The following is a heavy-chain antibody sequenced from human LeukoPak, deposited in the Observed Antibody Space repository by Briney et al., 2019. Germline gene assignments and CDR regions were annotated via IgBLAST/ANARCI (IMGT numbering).Heavy chain of an antibody. J-gene: IGHJ4*02. CDR2: IKQDGSEK. CDR1: GFTFSIYW. CDR3: VREFGSGPPAL. D-gene: IGHD3-16*01. Sequence: PGGSLRLSCAASGFTFSIYWMAWVRQAPGKGLEWVANIKQDGSEKYYVDSVKGRFTISRDNAKNSLYLQMNSLRAEDTAVFYCVREFGSGPPALWGQGTLVSVSS. V-gene: IGHV3-7*01.